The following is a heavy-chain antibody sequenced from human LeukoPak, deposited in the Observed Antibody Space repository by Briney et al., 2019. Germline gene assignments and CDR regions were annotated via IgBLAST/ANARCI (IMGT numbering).Heavy chain of an antibody. CDR2: IYHSGST. CDR1: GYSISSDYY. J-gene: IGHJ4*02. D-gene: IGHD1-1*01. Sequence: PSETLSLTCTVSGYSISSDYYWGWIRQPPGKGLEWIGSIYHSGSTYYNPSLKSRVTISVDTSKNQFSLKLSSVTAADTAVYYCARGNWNDVVGYYFDYWGQGTLVTVSS. V-gene: IGHV4-38-2*02. CDR3: ARGNWNDVVGYYFDY.